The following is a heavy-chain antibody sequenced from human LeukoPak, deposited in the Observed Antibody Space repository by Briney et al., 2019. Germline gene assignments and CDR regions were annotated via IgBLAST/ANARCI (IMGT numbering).Heavy chain of an antibody. CDR1: GFTFSSYG. CDR2: IWYDGSNK. J-gene: IGHJ6*02. Sequence: GGSLRLSCAASGFTFSSYGMHWVRQAPGKGLEWVAVIWYDGSNKYYADSVKGRFTISRDNSKNTLYLQMNSLRAEDTAVYYCARGQAQLQYGEDYYYYYGMDVWGQGTTVTVSS. D-gene: IGHD4-11*01. CDR3: ARGQAQLQYGEDYYYYYGMDV. V-gene: IGHV3-33*01.